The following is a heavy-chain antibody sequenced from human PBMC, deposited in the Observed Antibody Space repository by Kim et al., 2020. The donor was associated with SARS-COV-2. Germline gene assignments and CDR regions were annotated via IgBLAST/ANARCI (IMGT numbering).Heavy chain of an antibody. D-gene: IGHD3-10*01. Sequence: SVKGRFTIAWADSKNTLYLNMNELRAEDTAVYYCAKDGEFGELLHNWFDPWGQGTLVTVSS. CDR3: AKDGEFGELLHNWFDP. V-gene: IGHV3-23*01. J-gene: IGHJ5*02.